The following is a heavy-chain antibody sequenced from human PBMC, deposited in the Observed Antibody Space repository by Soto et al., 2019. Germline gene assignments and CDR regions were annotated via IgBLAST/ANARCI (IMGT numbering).Heavy chain of an antibody. J-gene: IGHJ5*02. V-gene: IGHV4-59*08. CDR3: ASLGGYYPSPAT. D-gene: IGHD3-22*01. CDR2: IYYSGST. Sequence: ISQPPGKGLQWIGYIYYSGSTTYSPSLKSRVTISVDRSKNQFSLKLTSVTAADTAVYYCASLGGYYPSPATWGQGTLVTVSS.